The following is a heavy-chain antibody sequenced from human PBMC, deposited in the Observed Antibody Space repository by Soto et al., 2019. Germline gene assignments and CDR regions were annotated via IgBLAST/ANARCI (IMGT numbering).Heavy chain of an antibody. J-gene: IGHJ4*02. CDR3: ARGRYDILTGYYKDFDY. V-gene: IGHV4-59*01. D-gene: IGHD3-9*01. CDR1: GGSISSYY. CDR2: IYYSGST. Sequence: PSETLSLTCTVSGGSISSYYWSWIRQPPGKGLEWIGYIYYSGSTNYNPSLKSRVTISVDTSKNQFSLKLSSVTAADTAVYYCARGRYDILTGYYKDFDYWGQGTLVTVSS.